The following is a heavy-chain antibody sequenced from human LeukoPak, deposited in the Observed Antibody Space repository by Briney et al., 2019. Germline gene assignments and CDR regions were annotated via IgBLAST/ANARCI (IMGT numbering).Heavy chain of an antibody. CDR3: ARSQYSSSWSEFDY. D-gene: IGHD6-13*01. CDR2: INHSGST. CDR1: GGSFSGYY. J-gene: IGHJ4*02. Sequence: SETLSLTCAVYGGSFSGYYWSWIRQPPGKGLEWIGEINHSGSTNYNPSLKSRVTISVDTSKNQFSLKLSSVTAADTAAYYCARSQYSSSWSEFDYWGQGTLVTVSS. V-gene: IGHV4-34*01.